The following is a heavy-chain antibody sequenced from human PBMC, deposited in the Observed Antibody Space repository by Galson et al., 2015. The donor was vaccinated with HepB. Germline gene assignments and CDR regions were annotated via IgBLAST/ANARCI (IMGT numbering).Heavy chain of an antibody. J-gene: IGHJ4*02. D-gene: IGHD3-10*01. V-gene: IGHV1-69*13. CDR1: GGTFSSYS. Sequence: SVKVSCKAYGGTFSSYSISWLRQAPGQGLEWMGGIIPMFGIANYAQRFRGRVTITADESTNTAYMEVSSLRFEDTAVYYCARDESSPGDFDYWGQGTLVTVSS. CDR2: IIPMFGIA. CDR3: ARDESSPGDFDY.